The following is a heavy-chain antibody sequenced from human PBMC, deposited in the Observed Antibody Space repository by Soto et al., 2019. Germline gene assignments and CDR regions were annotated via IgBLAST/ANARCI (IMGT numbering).Heavy chain of an antibody. J-gene: IGHJ4*02. V-gene: IGHV4-61*01. CDR2: VYHTGRT. CDR1: GGSFKSGSYY. D-gene: IGHD3-3*01. Sequence: PSETLSLTCTVSGGSFKSGSYYWSWIRQPPGKGLEWIGYVYHTGRTDYNPSLKSRVSISMDTSKYQFSLDLDSVTPADTAVYFCARDFDYCDCWGQGTLVTVSS. CDR3: ARDFDYCDC.